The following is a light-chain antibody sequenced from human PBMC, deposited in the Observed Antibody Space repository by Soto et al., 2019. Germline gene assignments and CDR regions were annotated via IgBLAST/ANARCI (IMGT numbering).Light chain of an antibody. CDR3: ISYTRNSTLV. J-gene: IGLJ2*01. Sequence: QSALTQPASVSGSPGQSITISCTGTSSDVGAYNYVSWYQQHPGKAPKLMIYEVSNRPSRVSNRFSGSKSGNTASLTISGLQAEDEADYYCISYTRNSTLVFGGGTKLTV. V-gene: IGLV2-14*01. CDR2: EVS. CDR1: SSDVGAYNY.